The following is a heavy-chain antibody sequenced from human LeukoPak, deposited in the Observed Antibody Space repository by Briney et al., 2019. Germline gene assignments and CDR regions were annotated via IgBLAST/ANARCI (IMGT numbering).Heavy chain of an antibody. CDR2: IYHSGST. D-gene: IGHD4-17*01. Sequence: PSETLSLTCTVSGGSISSGGYYWSWIRQPPGKGLEWIGYIYHSGSTYYNPSLKSRVTISVDRSKNQFSLKLSSVTAADTAVYYCARDDYGDSRGAFDIWGQGTMVTVSS. CDR3: ARDDYGDSRGAFDI. J-gene: IGHJ3*02. CDR1: GGSISSGGYY. V-gene: IGHV4-30-2*01.